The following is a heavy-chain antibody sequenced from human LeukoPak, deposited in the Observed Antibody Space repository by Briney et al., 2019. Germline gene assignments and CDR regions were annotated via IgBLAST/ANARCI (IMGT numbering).Heavy chain of an antibody. D-gene: IGHD3-22*01. Sequence: GGSLRLSCVASGFTFSDYYMSWIRQAPGKGLEWISYISSSSSSTNYADSVKGRFTISGDNPKNSLYLLMNSLRAEDTAMYYCARDFIHRSGEANYWGQGTLVTVSS. CDR1: GFTFSDYY. V-gene: IGHV3-11*05. J-gene: IGHJ4*02. CDR3: ARDFIHRSGEANY. CDR2: ISSSSSST.